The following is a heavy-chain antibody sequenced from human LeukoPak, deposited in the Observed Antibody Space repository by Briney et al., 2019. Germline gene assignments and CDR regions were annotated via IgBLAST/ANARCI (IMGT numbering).Heavy chain of an antibody. Sequence: SETLSLTCAVYGGSFSGHYWSWIRQPPGKGLEWIGEINHSGNTNYNPSLKSRVTLSVDTSKNQFSVKLSPVTAADTAIYYCARGLDGIEATLSGYWSQGALVTVSS. CDR3: ARGLDGIEATLSGY. J-gene: IGHJ4*02. V-gene: IGHV4-34*01. CDR2: INHSGNT. CDR1: GGSFSGHY. D-gene: IGHD5-12*01.